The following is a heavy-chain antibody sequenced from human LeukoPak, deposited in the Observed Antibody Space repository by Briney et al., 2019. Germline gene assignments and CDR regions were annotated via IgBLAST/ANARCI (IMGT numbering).Heavy chain of an antibody. V-gene: IGHV4-39*01. CDR1: GGSISSSSYY. CDR2: IYYSGST. J-gene: IGHJ4*02. D-gene: IGHD3-22*01. Sequence: SETLSLTCTVSGGSISSSSYYWGWIRQPPGKGLEWIGSIYYSGSTYYNPSLKSRVTISVDASKNQFSLNLSSVTAADTAVYYCARLYYDSSGYYQICYFDYWGQGTLVTVSS. CDR3: ARLYYDSSGYYQICYFDY.